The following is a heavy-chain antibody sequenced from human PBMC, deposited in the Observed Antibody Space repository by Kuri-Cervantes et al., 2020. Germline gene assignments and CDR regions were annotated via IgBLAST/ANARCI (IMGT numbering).Heavy chain of an antibody. CDR3: AREGNYYDRSKGWFDP. CDR1: GFTFSSYW. CDR2: IKQDGSEK. Sequence: LSLTCAASGFTFSSYWMSWVRQAPGKGLEWVANIKQDGSEKYYVDSVKGRFTISRDNAKNSLYLQMNSLRAEDTAVYYCAREGNYYDRSKGWFDPWGQGTLVTVSS. V-gene: IGHV3-7*03. D-gene: IGHD3-22*01. J-gene: IGHJ5*02.